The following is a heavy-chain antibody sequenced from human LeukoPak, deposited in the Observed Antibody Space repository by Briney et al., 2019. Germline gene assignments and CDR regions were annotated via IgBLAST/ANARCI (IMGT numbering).Heavy chain of an antibody. CDR1: GYTFTGCY. CDR2: INPNSGGT. J-gene: IGHJ4*02. CDR3: ARGGSGSGYLYYFDQ. Sequence: ASVKVSCKASGYTFTGCYMHWVRQAPGQGLEWMGRINPNSGGTNYAQKFQGRVTMTRDTSIGTAYMDLSGLTFDDTAVYYCARGGSGSGYLYYFDQWGQGTLVSVSS. D-gene: IGHD3-10*01. V-gene: IGHV1-2*06.